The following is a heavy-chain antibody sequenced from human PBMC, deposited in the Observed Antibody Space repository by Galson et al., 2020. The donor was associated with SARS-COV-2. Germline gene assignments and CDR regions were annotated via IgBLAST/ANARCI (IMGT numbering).Heavy chain of an antibody. Sequence: ASVKVSCKASGYTFTSYGISWVRQAPGQGLEWMGWISAYNGNTNYAQKLQGRVTMTTDTSTSTAYMELRSLRSDDTAVYYCAREPAGSYPNYYYYMDVWGKGTTVTVSS. D-gene: IGHD1-26*01. J-gene: IGHJ6*03. CDR2: ISAYNGNT. CDR1: GYTFTSYG. CDR3: AREPAGSYPNYYYYMDV. V-gene: IGHV1-18*01.